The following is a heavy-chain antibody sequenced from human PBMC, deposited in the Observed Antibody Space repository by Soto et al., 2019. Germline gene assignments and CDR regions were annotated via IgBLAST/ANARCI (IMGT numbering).Heavy chain of an antibody. CDR3: ARGVHYDSSGYYYFY. CDR2: IIPLYGTA. Sequence: QVQLVQSGAEVNKPGSSVKVSCKASGGTFSPYAIDWVRQAPGPGLEWMGGIIPLYGTAKYAQNFQGRITITADESTNTGYMELRSLRSKDTAVYYCARGVHYDSSGYYYFYWGQGTLVAVSS. J-gene: IGHJ4*02. V-gene: IGHV1-69*01. CDR1: GGTFSPYA. D-gene: IGHD3-22*01.